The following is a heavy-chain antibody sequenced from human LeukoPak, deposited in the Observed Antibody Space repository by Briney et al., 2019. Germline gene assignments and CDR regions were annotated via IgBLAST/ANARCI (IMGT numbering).Heavy chain of an antibody. V-gene: IGHV4-61*01. CDR1: GGSVSSGSYY. CDR3: ARAEYCYDSSGYYSVPFWYFDY. CDR2: IYYSGST. Sequence: SETLSLTCTVSGGSVSSGSYYWSWIRQPPGKGLEWIGYIYYSGSTNYNPSLKSRVTISVDTSKNQFSLKLSSVTAADTAVYYCARAEYCYDSSGYYSVPFWYFDYWGQGTLVTVSS. D-gene: IGHD3-22*01. J-gene: IGHJ4*02.